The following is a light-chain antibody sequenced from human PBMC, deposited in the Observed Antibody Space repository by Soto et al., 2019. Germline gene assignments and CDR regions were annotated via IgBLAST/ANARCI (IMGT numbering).Light chain of an antibody. CDR1: QSLTTH. Sequence: EVVTTQSPATLSVLPGETATLSCIASQSLTTHSAWYQQKPDQAPRLLIYGISTRATDSPARFSGSGSGTELTLTISSLQSEDFAVYYCQQYNYWPLTFGGGTKVDIK. J-gene: IGKJ4*01. V-gene: IGKV3-15*01. CDR2: GIS. CDR3: QQYNYWPLT.